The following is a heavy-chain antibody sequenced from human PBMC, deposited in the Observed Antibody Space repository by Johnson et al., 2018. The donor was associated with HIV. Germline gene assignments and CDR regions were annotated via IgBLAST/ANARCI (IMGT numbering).Heavy chain of an antibody. CDR1: GFTFSSYA. CDR3: ARGHNGAFDV. D-gene: IGHD2-8*01. Sequence: VQLVESGGGLVQPGGSLRLSCAASGFTFSSYAMHWVRQAPGKGLEWVANIKGDGSEKFYVDSVKGRFTVSRDNAKNSLFLQMDSLRVEDTAVYYCARGHNGAFDVWGQGTVVTVSS. J-gene: IGHJ3*01. CDR2: IKGDGSEK. V-gene: IGHV3-7*03.